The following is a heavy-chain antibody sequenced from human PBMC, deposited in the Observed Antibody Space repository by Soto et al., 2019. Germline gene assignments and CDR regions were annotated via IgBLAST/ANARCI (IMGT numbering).Heavy chain of an antibody. D-gene: IGHD3-22*01. V-gene: IGHV4-31*03. CDR2: IYYSGST. J-gene: IGHJ5*02. CDR3: ARGYHYYDSSGYYSANWFDP. Sequence: KPSATLSLTCTVSGGSISSGGYYWSWIRQHPGKGLEWIGYIYYSGSTYYNPSLKSRVTISVDTSKNQFSLKLSSVTAADTAVYYCARGYHYYDSSGYYSANWFDPWGQGTLVTVSS. CDR1: GGSISSGGYY.